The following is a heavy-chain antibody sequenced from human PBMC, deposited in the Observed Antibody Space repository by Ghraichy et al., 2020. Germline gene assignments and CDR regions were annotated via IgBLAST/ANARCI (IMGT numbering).Heavy chain of an antibody. Sequence: GGSLRLSCAASGFTFSGSAMHWVRQASGKGLEWVGRIRSKANSYATAYAASVKGRFTISRDDSKNTAYLQMNSLKTEDTALYYCTRHARSTVTTGFDTDYWGQGTLVTVSS. J-gene: IGHJ4*02. CDR3: TRHARSTVTTGFDTDY. D-gene: IGHD4-17*01. V-gene: IGHV3-73*01. CDR2: IRSKANSYAT. CDR1: GFTFSGSA.